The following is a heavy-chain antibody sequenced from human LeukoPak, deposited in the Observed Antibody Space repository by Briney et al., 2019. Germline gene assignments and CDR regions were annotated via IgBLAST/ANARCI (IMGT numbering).Heavy chain of an antibody. J-gene: IGHJ6*03. CDR3: ARDRSGWYEGDHYYYMDV. CDR2: IYYSGST. CDR1: GGSISSSSYY. D-gene: IGHD6-19*01. V-gene: IGHV4-39*07. Sequence: KTSETLSLTCTVSGGSISSSSYYWGWIRQPPGKGLEWIGSIYYSGSTNYNPSLKSRVTISVDTSKNQFSLKLSSVTAADTAVYYCARDRSGWYEGDHYYYMDVWGKGTTVTVSS.